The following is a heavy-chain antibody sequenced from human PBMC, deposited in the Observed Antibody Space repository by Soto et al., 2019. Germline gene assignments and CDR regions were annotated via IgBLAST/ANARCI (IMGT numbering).Heavy chain of an antibody. CDR3: ARDQGTYYDFWSGLNNWFDP. CDR1: GYTFTSYG. CDR2: ISAYNGNT. V-gene: IGHV1-18*01. J-gene: IGHJ5*02. Sequence: GASVKVSCKASGYTFTSYGISWVRQAPGQGLEWMGWISAYNGNTNYAQKLQGRVTMTTDTSTSTAYMGLRSLRSDDTAVYYCARDQGTYYDFWSGLNNWFDPWGQGTLVTVSS. D-gene: IGHD3-3*01.